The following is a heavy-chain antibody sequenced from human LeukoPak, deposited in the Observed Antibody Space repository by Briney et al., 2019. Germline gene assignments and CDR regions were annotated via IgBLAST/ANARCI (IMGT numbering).Heavy chain of an antibody. CDR2: IKQDGSEK. J-gene: IGHJ3*02. V-gene: IGHV3-7*01. D-gene: IGHD6-6*01. Sequence: GGSLRLSCAASGFTFSSYWMSWVRQAPGKGLEWVANIKQDGSEKYYVDSVKGRFTISRDNAKNSLYLQMNSLRAEDTAVYYCAREVEYSSSSSPLIAFDIWGQGTMVTVSS. CDR1: GFTFSSYW. CDR3: AREVEYSSSSSPLIAFDI.